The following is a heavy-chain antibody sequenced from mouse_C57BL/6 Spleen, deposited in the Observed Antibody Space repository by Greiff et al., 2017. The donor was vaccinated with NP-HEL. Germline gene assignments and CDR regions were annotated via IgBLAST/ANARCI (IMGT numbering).Heavy chain of an antibody. V-gene: IGHV1-52*01. J-gene: IGHJ4*01. CDR3: AISNYEGAMDY. CDR2: IYPSDSET. D-gene: IGHD2-5*01. CDR1: GYTFTSYW. Sequence: QVQLQQPGAELVRPGSSVKLSCKASGYTFTSYWMHWVKQRPIQGLEWIGNIYPSDSETHYNQKFKDKATLTVDKSSSTVYMQLSSLTSEDSSVYYCAISNYEGAMDYWGKGTSVTVSS.